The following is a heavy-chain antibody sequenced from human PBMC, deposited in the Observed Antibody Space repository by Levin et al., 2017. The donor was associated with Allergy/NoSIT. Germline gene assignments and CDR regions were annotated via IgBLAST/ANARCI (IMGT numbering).Heavy chain of an antibody. CDR3: AHRSGGSYSRYYFDY. J-gene: IGHJ4*02. Sequence: SGPTLVKPTQTLTLTCTFSGFSLSTSGVGVGWIRQPPGKALEWLALIYWDDDKRYSPSLKSRLTITKDTSKNQVVLTMTNMEPVDTATYYCAHRSGGSYSRYYFDYWGQGTLVTVSS. CDR1: GFSLSTSGVG. D-gene: IGHD1-26*01. CDR2: IYWDDDK. V-gene: IGHV2-5*02.